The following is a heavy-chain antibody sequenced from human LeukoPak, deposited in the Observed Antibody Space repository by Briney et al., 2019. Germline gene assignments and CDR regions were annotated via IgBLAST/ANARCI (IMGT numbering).Heavy chain of an antibody. J-gene: IGHJ4*02. D-gene: IGHD6-13*01. CDR3: AKRLRIAAAVKPYYFDY. CDR1: GFTFSSYA. CDR2: ISGSGGST. V-gene: IGHV3-23*01. Sequence: GGSLRLSCAASGFTFSSYAMSWVRQAPGKGLEWVSAISGSGGSTYYADSVKGRFTISRDNSKNTLYLQMNSLRAEDTAVYYCAKRLRIAAAVKPYYFDYWGQGTLVSVSS.